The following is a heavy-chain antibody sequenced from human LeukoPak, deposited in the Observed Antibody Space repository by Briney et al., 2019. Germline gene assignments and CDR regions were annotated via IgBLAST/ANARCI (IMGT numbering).Heavy chain of an antibody. Sequence: PSETLSLTCTDSGGSISSYYWSWIRQPAGKGLEWIGRIYTSGSTNYNPSLKSRVTMSVDTSKNQFSLKLSSVTAADTAVYYCARERNRITMIVVAYNRGAFDIWGQGTMVTVSS. D-gene: IGHD3-22*01. J-gene: IGHJ3*02. V-gene: IGHV4-4*07. CDR3: ARERNRITMIVVAYNRGAFDI. CDR1: GGSISSYY. CDR2: IYTSGST.